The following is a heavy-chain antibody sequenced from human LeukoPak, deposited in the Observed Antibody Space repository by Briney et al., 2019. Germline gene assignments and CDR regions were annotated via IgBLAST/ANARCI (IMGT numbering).Heavy chain of an antibody. CDR1: GGSMRSGGYY. CDR2: IYPSGAT. Sequence: PSQTLSLTCTVSGGSMRSGGYYWTWIRQPPGKGLEWIGYIYPSGATSYSPSLKSRVTLSVDWSKNQFSLKLNSVTAADTAMYYCATYDGNYGGVYWGQGTLVTVSS. D-gene: IGHD4-23*01. V-gene: IGHV4-30-2*01. CDR3: ATYDGNYGGVY. J-gene: IGHJ4*02.